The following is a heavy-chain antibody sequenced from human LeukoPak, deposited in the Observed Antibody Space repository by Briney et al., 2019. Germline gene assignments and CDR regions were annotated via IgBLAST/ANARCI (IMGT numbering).Heavy chain of an antibody. Sequence: SETLSLTCTVSGXSISNYYWSWIRQPPGKGLGWIGYIYYSGNTNYNPSLKSRVPISVDTSKDQFSLKLSSVTAADTAVYYCARENYSSGWYGIIDYWGQGTLVTVSS. J-gene: IGHJ4*02. CDR1: GXSISNYY. D-gene: IGHD6-19*01. CDR2: IYYSGNT. V-gene: IGHV4-59*01. CDR3: ARENYSSGWYGIIDY.